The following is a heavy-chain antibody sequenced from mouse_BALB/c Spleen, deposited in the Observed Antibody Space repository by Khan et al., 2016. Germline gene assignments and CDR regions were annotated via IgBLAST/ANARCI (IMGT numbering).Heavy chain of an antibody. CDR3: AMEKIPLTGTGFAY. D-gene: IGHD4-1*01. V-gene: IGHV1S34*01. Sequence: LVKTGASVKISCKASGYSFTGYYMHWVKQSHGKSLEWIGYISCYNGATSYNQKFKGKATFTVDTSSSTAYMQFNRLTSGDSAVYYCAMEKIPLTGTGFAYWGQGTLVTVSA. J-gene: IGHJ3*01. CDR1: GYSFTGYY. CDR2: ISCYNGAT.